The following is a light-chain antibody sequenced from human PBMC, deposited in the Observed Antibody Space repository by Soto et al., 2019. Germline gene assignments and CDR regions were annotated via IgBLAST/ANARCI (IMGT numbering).Light chain of an antibody. CDR1: QSISSW. J-gene: IGKJ1*01. Sequence: DIQMTQSPSTLSASVGDRVTITCRASQSISSWLAWYQQKPGKAPKLLIYDASRLESGVPSRFSGSGSGTEFTLTISSLQPEDFAAYYCQQYNSYSWTFGQGTKVEIK. V-gene: IGKV1-5*01. CDR3: QQYNSYSWT. CDR2: DAS.